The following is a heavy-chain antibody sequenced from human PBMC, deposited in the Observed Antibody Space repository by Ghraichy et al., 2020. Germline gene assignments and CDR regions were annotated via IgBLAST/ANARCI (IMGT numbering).Heavy chain of an antibody. CDR2: ISSSGSTI. J-gene: IGHJ6*02. V-gene: IGHV3-11*04. CDR1: GFTFSDYY. D-gene: IGHD3-10*01. CDR3: ARDSPPGVIGYYYYGMDV. Sequence: GGSLRLSCAASGFTFSDYYMSWIRQAPGKGLEWVSYISSSGSTIYYADSVKGRFTISRDNAKNSLYLQMNSLRAEDTAVYYCARDSPPGVIGYYYYGMDVWGQGTTVTVSS.